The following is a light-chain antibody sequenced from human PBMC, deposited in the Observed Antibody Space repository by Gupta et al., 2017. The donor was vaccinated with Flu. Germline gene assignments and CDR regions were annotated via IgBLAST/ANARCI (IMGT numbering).Light chain of an antibody. CDR2: GAS. Sequence: EIVMTQSPATLSVSPGERATLSCRASQSVSSNLAWYQQKPGQAPRLLIYGASTRATGIPARFSGSGSGIEFTLTISSLQSEDFAVYYCQQYNNWPPGFGGGTRVEIK. CDR1: QSVSSN. J-gene: IGKJ4*01. V-gene: IGKV3-15*01. CDR3: QQYNNWPPG.